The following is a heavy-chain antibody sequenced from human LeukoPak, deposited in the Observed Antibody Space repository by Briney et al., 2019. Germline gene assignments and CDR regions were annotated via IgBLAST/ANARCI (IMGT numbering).Heavy chain of an antibody. J-gene: IGHJ5*02. Sequence: GGSLRLSCAASGFTFSRYAMNWVRQAPGKGLEWVANIKPDGSEKYYVDSVKGRFTISRDNAKNSLYLQMNSLRAEDTAVYYCARDRVAAAGTNWFDPWGQGTLVTVSS. CDR1: GFTFSRYA. CDR3: ARDRVAAAGTNWFDP. CDR2: IKPDGSEK. D-gene: IGHD6-13*01. V-gene: IGHV3-7*03.